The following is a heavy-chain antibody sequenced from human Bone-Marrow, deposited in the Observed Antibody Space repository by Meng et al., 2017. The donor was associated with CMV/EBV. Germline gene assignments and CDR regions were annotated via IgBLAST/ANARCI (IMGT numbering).Heavy chain of an antibody. Sequence: GESLKISCAASGFTFSSYAMSWVRQAPGKGLEWVSAISGSGGSTYYAGSVKGRFTISRDNSKNTLYLQMNSLRDGDTAVYYCTKDDNGYTGEGGYWGQGTLVTVSS. CDR3: TKDDNGYTGEGGY. CDR1: GFTFSSYA. CDR2: ISGSGGST. J-gene: IGHJ1*01. D-gene: IGHD3-16*01. V-gene: IGHV3-23*01.